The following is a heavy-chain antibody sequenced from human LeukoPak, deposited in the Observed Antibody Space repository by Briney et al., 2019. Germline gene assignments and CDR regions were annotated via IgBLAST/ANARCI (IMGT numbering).Heavy chain of an antibody. CDR3: ARAKTTVTTKYFQH. V-gene: IGHV1-2*02. CDR2: INPNSGGT. D-gene: IGHD4-17*01. CDR1: GYTFTGYY. J-gene: IGHJ1*01. Sequence: ASVKASCKASGYTFTGYYMHWVRQAPGQGLEWMGWINPNSGGTNYAQKFQGRVTMTRDTSISTAYMELSRLRSDDTAVYYCARAKTTVTTKYFQHWGQGTLVTVSS.